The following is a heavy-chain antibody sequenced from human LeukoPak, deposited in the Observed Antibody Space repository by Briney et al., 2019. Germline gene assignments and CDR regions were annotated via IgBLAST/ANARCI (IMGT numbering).Heavy chain of an antibody. Sequence: SETLSLTCTVSGASISSYYWSWLRQPPGKGLEWLGFIYTSGSTNYNPSLKSRVTISVDTSKNQFTSKNQFSLKLTSVTAADTAVYYCARHYSGSYSPFDYWGQGTLVTVSS. V-gene: IGHV4-4*09. D-gene: IGHD1-26*01. J-gene: IGHJ4*02. CDR3: ARHYSGSYSPFDY. CDR1: GASISSYY. CDR2: IYTSGST.